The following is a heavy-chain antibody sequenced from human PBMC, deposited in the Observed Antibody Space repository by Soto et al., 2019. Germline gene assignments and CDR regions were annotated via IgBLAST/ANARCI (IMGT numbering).Heavy chain of an antibody. CDR2: INAGNGNT. CDR1: GYTFTSYA. CDR3: ARGIQPTYYYYYYMDV. D-gene: IGHD6-13*01. V-gene: IGHV1-3*01. J-gene: IGHJ6*03. Sequence: ASVKVSCKASGYTFTSYAMHWVRQAPGQRLEWMGWINAGNGNTKYSQKFQGRVTITRDTSASTAYMELSSLRSEDTAVYYCARGIQPTYYYYYYMDVWGKGTTVTVSS.